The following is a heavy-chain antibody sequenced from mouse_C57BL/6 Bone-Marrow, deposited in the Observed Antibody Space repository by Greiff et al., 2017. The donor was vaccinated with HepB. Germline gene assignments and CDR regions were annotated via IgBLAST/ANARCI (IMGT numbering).Heavy chain of an antibody. J-gene: IGHJ3*01. Sequence: EVKLVESGGGLVKPGGSLKLSCAASGFTFSSYAMSWVRQTPEKRLEWVATISDGGSYTYYPDNVKGRFTISRDNAKNNLDLQMSHLKSEDTAMYYCARSGYDGYLAWFAYWGQGTLVTVSA. CDR2: ISDGGSYT. V-gene: IGHV5-4*03. D-gene: IGHD2-3*01. CDR1: GFTFSSYA. CDR3: ARSGYDGYLAWFAY.